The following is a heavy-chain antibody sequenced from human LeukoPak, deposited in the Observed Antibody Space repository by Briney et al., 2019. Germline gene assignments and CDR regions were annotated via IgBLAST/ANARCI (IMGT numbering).Heavy chain of an antibody. CDR2: ISYDGSNK. CDR3: ARIGGYDYPFDY. V-gene: IGHV3-30*04. CDR1: RFTFSSYA. J-gene: IGHJ4*02. Sequence: GGSLRLSCAASRFTFSSYAMHWVRQAPGKGLEWVAVISYDGSNKYYADSVKGRFTISRDNSKNTLYLQMDSLRAEDTAVYYCARIGGYDYPFDYWGQGTLVTVSS. D-gene: IGHD5-12*01.